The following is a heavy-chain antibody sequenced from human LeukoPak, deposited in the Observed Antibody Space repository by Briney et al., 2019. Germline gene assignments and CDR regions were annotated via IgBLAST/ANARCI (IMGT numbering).Heavy chain of an antibody. J-gene: IGHJ5*02. CDR2: IDSSGNVR. CDR1: GFTFSDHE. CDR3: ARGWFDA. V-gene: IGHV3-48*03. Sequence: QPGGCLRLSCAASGFTFSDHEMNWVRQAPGKGLEWLSYIDSSGNVRYDADSAKGRFTISRDNAKNELYLQLSSLRVEDTAFYYRARGWFDAWGRGTLVTVSS.